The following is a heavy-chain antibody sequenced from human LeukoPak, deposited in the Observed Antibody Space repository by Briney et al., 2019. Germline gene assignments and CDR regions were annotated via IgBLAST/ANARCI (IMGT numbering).Heavy chain of an antibody. CDR1: GFTFSSYG. D-gene: IGHD3-22*01. CDR2: ISSGGGST. V-gene: IGHV3-23*01. J-gene: IGHJ4*02. Sequence: GGSLRLSCAASGFTFSSYGMSWVRQAPGKALEWVSGISSGGGSTHYADSVKGRFTTSRDNSKNTLYLEMSSLRAEDTAVYYCAKTRGWSYYYDSSGYQNPAQFDYWGQGVLVTVSS. CDR3: AKTRGWSYYYDSSGYQNPAQFDY.